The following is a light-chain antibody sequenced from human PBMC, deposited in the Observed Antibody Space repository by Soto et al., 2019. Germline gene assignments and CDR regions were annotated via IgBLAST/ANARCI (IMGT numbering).Light chain of an antibody. V-gene: IGKV3-20*01. CDR1: QSVSTTY. Sequence: EIVLTQSPGSLSMSPGEGATLSCRASQSVSTTYLAWYQLKPGQAPRLVIYATSSRAAGIPDRFRGSGSGTEFTLTISSLEPEDVGVYFCQQYSNSPPYSFGQGTKLEIK. J-gene: IGKJ2*03. CDR3: QQYSNSPPYS. CDR2: ATS.